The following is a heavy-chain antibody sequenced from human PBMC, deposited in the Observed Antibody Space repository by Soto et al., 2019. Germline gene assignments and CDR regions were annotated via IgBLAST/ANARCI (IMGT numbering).Heavy chain of an antibody. CDR3: AATAPNYDILTGGYFDY. D-gene: IGHD3-9*01. CDR1: GFTFSSYW. Sequence: GGSLRLSCAASGFTFSSYWMSWVRQAPGKGLEWVANIKQDGSEKYYVDSVKGRFTISRDNAKNSLYLQMNSLRAEDTAVYYCAATAPNYDILTGGYFDYWGQGTLVTVSS. CDR2: IKQDGSEK. V-gene: IGHV3-7*05. J-gene: IGHJ4*02.